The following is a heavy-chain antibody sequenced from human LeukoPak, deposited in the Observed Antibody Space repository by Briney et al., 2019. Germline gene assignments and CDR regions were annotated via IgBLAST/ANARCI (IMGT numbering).Heavy chain of an antibody. CDR1: GFTFSDFG. D-gene: IGHD3-22*01. J-gene: IGHJ4*02. CDR3: AKDLGSVIVVVNYFDY. CDR2: IWYDGSNK. Sequence: GGSLRLSCAASGFTFSDFGMHWVRQAPGRGLEWVAVIWYDGSNKYYADSVKGRFTISRDNSKNTLYLQMNSLRVEDTAVYYCAKDLGSVIVVVNYFDYWGQGTLVTVSS. V-gene: IGHV3-33*06.